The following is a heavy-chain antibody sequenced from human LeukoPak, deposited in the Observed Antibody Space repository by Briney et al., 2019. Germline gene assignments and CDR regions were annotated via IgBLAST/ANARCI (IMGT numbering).Heavy chain of an antibody. CDR3: ARDKGAIDY. CDR1: GFTFDDYA. V-gene: IGHV3-9*01. J-gene: IGHJ4*02. CDR2: ISWNSGSI. Sequence: GGSLRLSCAASGFTFDDYAMHWVRQAPGKGLEWVSDISWNSGSIGYADSVKGRFTISRDNAKNSLYLQMNSLRAEDTAVYYCARDKGAIDYWGQGTLVTVSS. D-gene: IGHD3-16*01.